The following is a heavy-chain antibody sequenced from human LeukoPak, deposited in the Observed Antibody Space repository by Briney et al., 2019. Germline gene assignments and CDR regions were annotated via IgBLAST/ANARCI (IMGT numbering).Heavy chain of an antibody. CDR3: AKDGELPSYYYGMDV. CDR1: GFTFSSYA. D-gene: IGHD1-26*01. CDR2: ISGSGGST. V-gene: IGHV3-23*01. J-gene: IGHJ6*02. Sequence: GGSLRLSCAASGFTFSSYAMSWVRQAPGKGLEWVSAISGSGGSTYYADSVKGRFTISRDNSKNTLYLQMNSLRAEDTAVYYCAKDGELPSYYYGMDVWGQGTTVTVSS.